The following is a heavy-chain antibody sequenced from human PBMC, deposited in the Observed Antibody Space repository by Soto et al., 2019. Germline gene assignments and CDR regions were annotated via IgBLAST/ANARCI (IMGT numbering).Heavy chain of an antibody. D-gene: IGHD5-12*01. CDR2: ISTYSGDT. CDR1: GYTFFTYD. CDR3: ARHHGPTTSENWFDP. Sequence: ASVKVSSKASGYTFFTYDIGWLRQAPGQGLEWMGWISTYSGDTKYAQKFQARVTMTTATSTTTAYLELRSLRSDDTAVYYCARHHGPTTSENWFDPWGQGTLVTVSS. J-gene: IGHJ5*02. V-gene: IGHV1-18*01.